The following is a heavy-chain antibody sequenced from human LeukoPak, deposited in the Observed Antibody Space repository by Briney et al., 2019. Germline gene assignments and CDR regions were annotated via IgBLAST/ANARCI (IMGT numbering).Heavy chain of an antibody. CDR1: GFTFSTYW. V-gene: IGHV3-7*01. Sequence: PGGSLRLSCAASGFTFSTYWMSWVRQAPGKGLEWVAVIKQDGTEKYYVDSVEGRFTISRDNAKNSLYLQMNSLRAEDTAVYYCARESYSNCGTFDYWGQGTLVTVSS. CDR2: IKQDGTEK. D-gene: IGHD4-11*01. CDR3: ARESYSNCGTFDY. J-gene: IGHJ4*02.